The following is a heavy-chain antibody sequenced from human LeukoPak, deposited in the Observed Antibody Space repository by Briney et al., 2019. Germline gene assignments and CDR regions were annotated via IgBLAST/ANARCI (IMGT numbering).Heavy chain of an antibody. CDR3: TREHRGGYYFDY. CDR1: GGTFSIYA. D-gene: IGHD3-10*01. CDR2: IIPIFGTA. J-gene: IGHJ4*02. V-gene: IGHV1-69*13. Sequence: GASVTVSFTASGGTFSIYAISWVRQAPGQGLEWMGGIIPIFGTANYAQKFQGRVTITADESTSTAYMELSSLRSEDTAVYYCTREHRGGYYFDYWGQGTLVTVSS.